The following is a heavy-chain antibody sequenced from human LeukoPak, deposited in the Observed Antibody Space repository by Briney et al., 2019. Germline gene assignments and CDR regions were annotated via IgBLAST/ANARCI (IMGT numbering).Heavy chain of an antibody. Sequence: GGSLRLSCAASGFTFSSYAMHWVRQAPGKGLEWVAVISYDGSNKYYADSVKGRFTISRDNSKNTLYLQMNSLRAEDTAVYYCARGSDIVVVVAAAPPPVIDYWGQGTLVTVSS. D-gene: IGHD2-15*01. CDR1: GFTFSSYA. CDR2: ISYDGSNK. J-gene: IGHJ4*02. V-gene: IGHV3-30*04. CDR3: ARGSDIVVVVAAAPPPVIDY.